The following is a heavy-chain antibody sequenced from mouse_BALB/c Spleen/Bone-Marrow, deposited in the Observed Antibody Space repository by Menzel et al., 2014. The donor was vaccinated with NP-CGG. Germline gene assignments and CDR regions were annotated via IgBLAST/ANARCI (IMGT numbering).Heavy chain of an antibody. CDR3: ARNIHITTWMDY. V-gene: IGHV2-6-4*01. J-gene: IGHJ4*01. CDR2: IWGGGST. D-gene: IGHD1-2*01. CDR1: GFSLSRYS. Sequence: QVQLKQSGLGLVAPSQSLSITCTVSGFSLSRYSVHWVRQPPGKGLEWLGMIWGGGSTDYNSALKSRLSISKDNSKSQVFLKMNNLQTDDTAMYYCARNIHITTWMDYWGQGTSVTISS.